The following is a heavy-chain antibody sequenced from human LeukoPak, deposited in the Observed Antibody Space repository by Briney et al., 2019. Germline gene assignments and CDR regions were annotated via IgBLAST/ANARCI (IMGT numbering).Heavy chain of an antibody. CDR1: GFTFSSYA. D-gene: IGHD3-22*01. J-gene: IGHJ6*02. CDR2: ISSNGGST. V-gene: IGHV3-64*04. Sequence: GGSLRLSCSASGFTFSSYAMHWVRQAPGKGLEYVSDISSNGGSTYYADSVKGRFTISRDNSKNTLYLQMNSLRAEDTAVYYCAKDGSGYYDSSGYYQRYYYYYGMDVWGQGTTVTVSS. CDR3: AKDGSGYYDSSGYYQRYYYYYGMDV.